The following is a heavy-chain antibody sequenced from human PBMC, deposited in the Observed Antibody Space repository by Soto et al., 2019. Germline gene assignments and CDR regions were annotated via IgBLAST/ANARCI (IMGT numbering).Heavy chain of an antibody. V-gene: IGHV3-23*01. Sequence: QPWGSLRLSCAASGFTFSSYAMSLVRQAPGKGLEWVSAISGSGGSTYYADSVKGRFTISRDNSKNTLYLQMNSLRAEDTAVYYCAKVMGYSGYQTLPGGYYYYYMDVWGKGTTVTVSS. CDR1: GFTFSSYA. J-gene: IGHJ6*03. CDR2: ISGSGGST. CDR3: AKVMGYSGYQTLPGGYYYYYMDV. D-gene: IGHD5-12*01.